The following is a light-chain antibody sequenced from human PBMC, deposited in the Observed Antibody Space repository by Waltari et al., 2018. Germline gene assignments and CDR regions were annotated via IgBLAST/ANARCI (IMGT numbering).Light chain of an antibody. J-gene: IGLJ2*01. CDR1: IFNIRPGFN. CDR2: GND. V-gene: IGLV1-40*01. Sequence: QSVPTQPPSVSGAPGQRVTISSTGHIFNIRPGFNVHWYPQFPGTAPKLLIDGNDTRPSWVSDRFSGSRSGTSASLAITGLQPEDEADYYCQSYDSTLGAVFGGGTKLSVL. CDR3: QSYDSTLGAV.